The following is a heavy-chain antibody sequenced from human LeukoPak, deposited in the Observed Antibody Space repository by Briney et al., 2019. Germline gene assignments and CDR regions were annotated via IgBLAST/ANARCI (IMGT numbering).Heavy chain of an antibody. CDR1: GYSFTSYW. CDR3: ARHRLGYYGGNCYPHDAFDI. CDR2: IYPGDSDT. J-gene: IGHJ3*02. D-gene: IGHD2-21*02. Sequence: GESLKISCKGSGYSFTSYWIGWVRQMPGKGLEWMGIIYPGDSDTRYSPSFQGQVTISADKSISTAYLQWSSLKASDTAMYYCARHRLGYYGGNCYPHDAFDIWGQGTMVTVSS. V-gene: IGHV5-51*01.